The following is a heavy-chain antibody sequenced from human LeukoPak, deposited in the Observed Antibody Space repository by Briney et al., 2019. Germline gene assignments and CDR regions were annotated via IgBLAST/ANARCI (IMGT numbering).Heavy chain of an antibody. V-gene: IGHV4-34*01. D-gene: IGHD4-23*01. CDR1: GGSFSGYY. CDR2: INHRGST. J-gene: IGHJ4*02. Sequence: PSETLSLTRAVYGGSFSGYYWSWIRQPPGKGLEWIGEINHRGSTYYNPSLKSRVTISVDTSKNQFSLKLSSVTAADTAVYYCARTLRSTTVVTFDYWGQGTLVTVSS. CDR3: ARTLRSTTVVTFDY.